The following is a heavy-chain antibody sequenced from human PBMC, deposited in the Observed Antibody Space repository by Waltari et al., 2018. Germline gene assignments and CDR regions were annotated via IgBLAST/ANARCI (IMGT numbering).Heavy chain of an antibody. Sequence: QVQLQQWGAGLLKPSETLSLTCAVYGGSFSGYYWSWIRQPPGKGLEWIGEINHRGGTNYNRSLKSRVNISVDTSKNQFSLKLSSVTAADTAVYYCARTAAAAGPLSDYWGQGTLVTVSS. D-gene: IGHD6-13*01. CDR1: GGSFSGYY. CDR2: INHRGGT. CDR3: ARTAAAAGPLSDY. J-gene: IGHJ4*02. V-gene: IGHV4-34*01.